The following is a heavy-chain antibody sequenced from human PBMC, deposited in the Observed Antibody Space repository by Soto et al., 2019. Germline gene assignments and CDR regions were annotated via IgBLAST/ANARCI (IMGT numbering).Heavy chain of an antibody. Sequence: ASVKVSCTASWDTLTGCYMHWVRQSPEQGLEWMGLINPNSGGTDYAQKFQGRVTRTRDTSISTAYMELSRLTYDDTPVYYSARDGSRITLFGVLIPTHNWFDPRGQGTLVTVS. CDR1: WDTLTGCY. CDR2: INPNSGGT. V-gene: IGHV1-2*02. CDR3: ARDGSRITLFGVLIPTHNWFDP. J-gene: IGHJ5*02. D-gene: IGHD3-3*01.